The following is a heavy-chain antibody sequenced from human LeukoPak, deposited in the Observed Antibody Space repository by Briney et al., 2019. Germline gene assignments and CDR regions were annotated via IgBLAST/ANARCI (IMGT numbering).Heavy chain of an antibody. CDR2: ISSDGRNQ. CDR1: GLTFSSDP. V-gene: IGHV3-30*04. J-gene: IGHJ6*02. D-gene: IGHD3-9*01. CDR3: ARGAPIWYNDILTGYYREGLDV. Sequence: GGSLRLSCEASGLTFSSDPMHWVRQAPGKGLEWVATISSDGRNQYYADSVKGRFTISRDNSKDTLYLQMNSPRAEDTAVYYCARGAPIWYNDILTGYYREGLDVWGQGTTVTVSS.